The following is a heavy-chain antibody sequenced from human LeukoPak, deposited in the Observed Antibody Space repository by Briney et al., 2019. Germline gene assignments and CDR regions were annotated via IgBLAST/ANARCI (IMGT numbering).Heavy chain of an antibody. CDR2: IYPGDSDK. CDR3: ARRYCSSTNCYAFDV. Sequence: PGESLKISCKGSGYSFTSYWIGWVRQMPGKGLEWMGIIYPGDSDKRYSPSFQGQVTISADKSISTAYLQWSSLKASDTAMYYCARRYCSSTNCYAFDVRGQGTMVTVSS. V-gene: IGHV5-51*01. D-gene: IGHD2-2*01. CDR1: GYSFTSYW. J-gene: IGHJ3*01.